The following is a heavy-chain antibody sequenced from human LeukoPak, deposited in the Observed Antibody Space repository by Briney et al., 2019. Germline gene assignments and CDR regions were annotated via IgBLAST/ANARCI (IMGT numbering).Heavy chain of an antibody. CDR3: ARDSSSWFGWFDP. J-gene: IGHJ5*02. Sequence: SETLSLTCTVSGGSISSYYWSWIRQPPGKGLEWIGYIYYSGSTYYNPSLKSRVTISVDTSKNQFSLKLSSVTAADTAVYYCARDSSSWFGWFDPWGQGTLVTVSS. CDR1: GGSISSYY. V-gene: IGHV4-59*12. D-gene: IGHD6-13*01. CDR2: IYYSGST.